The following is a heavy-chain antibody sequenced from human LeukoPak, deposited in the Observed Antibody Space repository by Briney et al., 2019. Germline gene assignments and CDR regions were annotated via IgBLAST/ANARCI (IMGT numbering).Heavy chain of an antibody. Sequence: GGSLRLSCAASGFTFSTSTMNWVRQAPGKGLEWVSSIGYTSTGKYYVASVKGRFTISRDNAENSLYLQMNSLRAEDSAVYYCVRGDNRDYWGQGTLVTVSS. CDR2: IGYTSTGK. V-gene: IGHV3-21*01. J-gene: IGHJ4*02. CDR3: VRGDNRDY. CDR1: GFTFSTST. D-gene: IGHD1-14*01.